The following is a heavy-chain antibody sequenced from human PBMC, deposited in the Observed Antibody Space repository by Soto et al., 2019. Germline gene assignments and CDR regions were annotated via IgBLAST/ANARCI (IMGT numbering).Heavy chain of an antibody. V-gene: IGHV3-30-3*01. CDR2: ISYDGSNK. CDR3: ARGYFDY. Sequence: QVQLVESGGGVVQPGRSLRLSCAASGFTFSSYAMHWVRQAPGKGLEWGAVISYDGSNKYYADSVKGRFTISRDNSKNTLYLQMNSLRAEDTAVYYCARGYFDYWGQGALVTDSS. CDR1: GFTFSSYA. J-gene: IGHJ4*02.